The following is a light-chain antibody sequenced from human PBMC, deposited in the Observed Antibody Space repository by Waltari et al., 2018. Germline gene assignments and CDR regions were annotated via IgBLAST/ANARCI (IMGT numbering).Light chain of an antibody. CDR2: NTS. CDR1: QSVSSS. Sequence: ETVMTQSPATLYVSPGESVPLSCRASQSVSSSLAWFQQKPGQAPRLLIYNTSTRKSGTPARFSGSGSGTEFTLTINSLQSEDFAIYYCQQYNNWPPYTFGQGTRLEMK. CDR3: QQYNNWPPYT. J-gene: IGKJ2*01. V-gene: IGKV3-15*01.